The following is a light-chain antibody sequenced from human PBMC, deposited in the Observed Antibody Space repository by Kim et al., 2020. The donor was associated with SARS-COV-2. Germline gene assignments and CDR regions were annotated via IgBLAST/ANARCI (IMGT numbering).Light chain of an antibody. CDR3: ASYTSGSTWV. Sequence: QSALTQPASVSGSPGQSITISCTGTSSDVGGYDFVSWYQQHPGKAPKLMIYDVAIRPSGVSNRFSGSKSGNTASLTVSGLQAEGEADYYCASYTSGSTWVFGEGTKVTVL. CDR2: DVA. J-gene: IGLJ3*02. CDR1: SSDVGGYDF. V-gene: IGLV2-14*01.